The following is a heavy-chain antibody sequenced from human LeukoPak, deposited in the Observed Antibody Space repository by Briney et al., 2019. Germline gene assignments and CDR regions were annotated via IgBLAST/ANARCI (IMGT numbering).Heavy chain of an antibody. Sequence: SETLSLTCSVSGGSISSYYWSWIRQPPGNGLEWIGYIYSTGSTNYNPSLKRQVTISVDTSKNQFSLKLTSVTAADTAVYYCAREGGFYRPLDYSGQGTLVTVSS. CDR2: IYSTGST. V-gene: IGHV4-59*01. CDR1: GGSISSYY. CDR3: AREGGFYRPLDY. J-gene: IGHJ4*02. D-gene: IGHD6-25*01.